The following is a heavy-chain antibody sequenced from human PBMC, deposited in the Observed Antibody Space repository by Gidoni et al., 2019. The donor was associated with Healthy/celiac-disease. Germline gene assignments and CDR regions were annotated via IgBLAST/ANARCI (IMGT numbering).Heavy chain of an antibody. CDR2: IIPIFGTA. J-gene: IGHJ6*02. Sequence: QVQLVQSGAEVKKPGSSVKVSCKASGGTFSSYANRWVRQAPGQGLEWMGGIIPIFGTANYAQKFQGRVTITADESTSTAYMELSSLRSEDTAVYYCARALKGIVVPAALWYYYYGMDVWGQGTTVTVSS. CDR1: GGTFSSYA. D-gene: IGHD2-2*01. V-gene: IGHV1-69*01. CDR3: ARALKGIVVPAALWYYYYGMDV.